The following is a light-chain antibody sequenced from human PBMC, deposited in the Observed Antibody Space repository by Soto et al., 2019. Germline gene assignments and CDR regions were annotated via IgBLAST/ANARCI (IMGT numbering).Light chain of an antibody. CDR3: QRYGSSTT. J-gene: IGKJ1*01. CDR2: GAS. Sequence: HGDRAALSCRATQTITNNYLAWYQQKPGQAPRLLIYGASSRATDIPDRFIGSGSGTYFTLTISRLEPEDFAVYYCQRYGSSTTFGQGTKVDIK. CDR1: QTITNNY. V-gene: IGKV3-20*01.